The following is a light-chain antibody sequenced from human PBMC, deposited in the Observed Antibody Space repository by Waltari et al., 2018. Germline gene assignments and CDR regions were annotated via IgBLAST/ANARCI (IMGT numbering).Light chain of an antibody. Sequence: NFMLTQPHSVSESPGKTVTISCTRSSGSIASNYVQWYQQRPGSAPTTVIYEDNQRPSGVPTRFAVSIDSSSNSASLTISELKTEDEADYYCQSYESSIYVVFGGGTKLTVL. J-gene: IGLJ2*01. CDR2: EDN. V-gene: IGLV6-57*03. CDR3: QSYESSIYVV. CDR1: SGSIASNY.